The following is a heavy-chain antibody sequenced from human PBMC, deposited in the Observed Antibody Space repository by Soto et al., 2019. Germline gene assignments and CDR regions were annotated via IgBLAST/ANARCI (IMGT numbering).Heavy chain of an antibody. V-gene: IGHV4-34*01. Sequence: SETLSLTCAVYGGSFSGYYWSWIRQPPGKGLEWIGEINHSGSTNYNPSLKSRVTISVDTSKNQFSLKLSSVTAADTAVYYCARSGYYYDAYWFDPWGQGTLVTVSS. CDR3: ARSGYYYDAYWFDP. D-gene: IGHD3-22*01. CDR2: INHSGST. CDR1: GGSFSGYY. J-gene: IGHJ5*02.